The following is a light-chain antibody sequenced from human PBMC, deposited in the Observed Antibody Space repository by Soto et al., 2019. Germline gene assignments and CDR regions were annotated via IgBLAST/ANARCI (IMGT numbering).Light chain of an antibody. CDR1: SSDVGGYNY. J-gene: IGLJ1*01. V-gene: IGLV2-14*01. Sequence: QSALTQPASVSGSPGQSITISCTGTSSDVGGYNYVSWYQQHPGKAPKLMIYEVSNRPSGVSNRFSGSKSGNTASLTISGLQAEDEAEYYCSSYTSSSTYVFGTGTKV. CDR3: SSYTSSSTYV. CDR2: EVS.